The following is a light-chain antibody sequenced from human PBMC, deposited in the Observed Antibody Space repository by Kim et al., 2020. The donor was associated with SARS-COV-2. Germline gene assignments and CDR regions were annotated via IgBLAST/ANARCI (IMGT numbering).Light chain of an antibody. CDR1: TSASTT. J-gene: IGKJ4*01. Sequence: EKGPPLSCRASTSASTTLAWYHPTPGQAPRLLIYGASIRASGIPARFSGSGSGTDFTLTISSLQSEDSAVYYCQEYNNWPTLSFGGGTKVDIK. CDR3: QEYNNWPTLS. CDR2: GAS. V-gene: IGKV3D-15*01.